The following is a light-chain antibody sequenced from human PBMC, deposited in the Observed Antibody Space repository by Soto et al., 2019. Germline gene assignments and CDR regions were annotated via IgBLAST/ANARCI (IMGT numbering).Light chain of an antibody. V-gene: IGKV1-5*01. CDR1: QSLGRR. J-gene: IGKJ1*01. CDR2: DAS. CDR3: QQYSSYSNT. Sequence: DIQMTQSPSTLSASVGDRVTLTCRASQSLGRRLAWYQQKPGKAPHLLIYDASTLESGVPSRFSGSGSGTEFTLTISSPQPDDFATYYCQQYSSYSNTFGPGTKVDIK.